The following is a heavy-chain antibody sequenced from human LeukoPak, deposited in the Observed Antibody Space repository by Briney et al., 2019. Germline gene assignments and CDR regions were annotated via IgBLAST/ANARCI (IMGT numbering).Heavy chain of an antibody. CDR2: IYYSGST. CDR1: GGSISSGGYY. D-gene: IGHD6-19*01. J-gene: IGHJ4*02. V-gene: IGHV4-31*03. Sequence: SETLSLTCTVSGGSISSGGYYWSWIRQHPGKGLEWIGYIYYSGSTYYNPSLKSRVTISVDTSKNQFPLKLSSVTAADTAVYYCATPGYSSGWYYFDYWGQGTLVTVSS. CDR3: ATPGYSSGWYYFDY.